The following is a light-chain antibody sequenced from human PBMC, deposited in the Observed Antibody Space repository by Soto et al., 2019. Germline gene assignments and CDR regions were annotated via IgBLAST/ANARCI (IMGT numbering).Light chain of an antibody. Sequence: QSVLTQPPSVSAAPGQKVTISCSGSSSNIGNNYVSWYQQLPGTAPKLLIYDNNKRTSGIPDRFSGSKSGTSATLGITGLQTGDEADYYCGTWDSGLYVFGTGTKLTVL. V-gene: IGLV1-51*01. CDR3: GTWDSGLYV. CDR1: SSNIGNNY. CDR2: DNN. J-gene: IGLJ1*01.